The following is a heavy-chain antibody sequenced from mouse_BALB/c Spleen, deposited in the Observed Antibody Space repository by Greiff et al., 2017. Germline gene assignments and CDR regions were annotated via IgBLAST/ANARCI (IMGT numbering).Heavy chain of an antibody. CDR3: NALTGTLFAY. Sequence: VQLKQSGAELVRSGASVKLSCTASGFNIKDYYMHWVKQRPEQGLEWIGWIDPENGDTEYAPKFQGKATMTADTSSNTAYLQLSSLTSEDTAVYYCNALTGTLFAYWGQGTLVTVSA. V-gene: IGHV14-4*02. CDR2: IDPENGDT. CDR1: GFNIKDYY. J-gene: IGHJ3*01. D-gene: IGHD4-1*01.